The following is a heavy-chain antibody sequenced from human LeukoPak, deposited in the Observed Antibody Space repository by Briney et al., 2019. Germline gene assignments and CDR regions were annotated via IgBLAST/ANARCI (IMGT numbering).Heavy chain of an antibody. V-gene: IGHV4-34*01. J-gene: IGHJ4*02. CDR3: ARKGLTRPLPVAVDFDS. Sequence: PSETLSLTCAVYSGSFSDYYWSWIRQPPEKGLEWIGEINHRGGTNYNPSLKSRVTISIDTSRNQFSLKLTLVTAADTAVYYCARKGLTRPLPVAVDFDSWGQGTLVTVSS. CDR1: SGSFSDYY. CDR2: INHRGGT. D-gene: IGHD6-19*01.